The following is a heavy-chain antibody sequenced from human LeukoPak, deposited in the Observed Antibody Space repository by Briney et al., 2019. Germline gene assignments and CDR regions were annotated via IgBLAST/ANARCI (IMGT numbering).Heavy chain of an antibody. D-gene: IGHD3-10*01. CDR2: IYYSGST. V-gene: IGHV4-30-4*01. Sequence: SETLSLTCTVSGGSISSGDYYWSWIRQSPGKGLEWIGYIYYSGSTYYNPSLKSRVTISVDTSKNQFSLKLSSVTAADTAVYYCARERRHYYGSGSYSWFDPWGQGTLVTVSS. J-gene: IGHJ5*02. CDR3: ARERRHYYGSGSYSWFDP. CDR1: GGSISSGDYY.